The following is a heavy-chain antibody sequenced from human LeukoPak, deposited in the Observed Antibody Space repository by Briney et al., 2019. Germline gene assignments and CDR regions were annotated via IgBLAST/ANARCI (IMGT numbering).Heavy chain of an antibody. CDR3: AREPYGSLRIDY. CDR2: IYHSGST. Sequence: SETLSLTCAVSGGSISSGGYSWSWIRQPPGKGLEWIGYIYHSGSTYYNPSLKSRVTISVDRSKNQFSLKLSSVTAADTAVYYCAREPYGSLRIDYWGQGTLVTVSS. V-gene: IGHV4-30-2*01. CDR1: GGSISSGGYS. J-gene: IGHJ4*02. D-gene: IGHD3-10*01.